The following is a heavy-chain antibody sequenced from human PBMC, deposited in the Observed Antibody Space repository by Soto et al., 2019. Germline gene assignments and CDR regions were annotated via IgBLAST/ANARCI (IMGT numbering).Heavy chain of an antibody. CDR1: GYTFTSYG. Sequence: RASVKVSCKASGYTFTSYGISWVRQAPGQGLEWMGWISAYNGNTNYAQKLQGRVTMTTDTSTSTAYMGLRSLRSDDTAVYYCARGVPTSVITFGEGLNWFDPWGQGTLVTVSS. CDR2: ISAYNGNT. J-gene: IGHJ5*02. CDR3: ARGVPTSVITFGEGLNWFDP. D-gene: IGHD3-16*01. V-gene: IGHV1-18*01.